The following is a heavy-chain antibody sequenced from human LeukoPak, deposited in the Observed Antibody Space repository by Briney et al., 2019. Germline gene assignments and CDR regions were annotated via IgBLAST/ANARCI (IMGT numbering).Heavy chain of an antibody. CDR3: ARDRVYYYDSSGYIDY. V-gene: IGHV4-39*07. D-gene: IGHD3-22*01. CDR1: GGSISSYY. Sequence: SETLSLTCTVSGGSISSYYWGWIRQPPGKGLEWIGSVYHSGSTYYNPSLKSRVTISVDTSNNQFSLKLSSVTAADTAVYYCARDRVYYYDSSGYIDYWGQGTLVTVSS. J-gene: IGHJ4*02. CDR2: VYHSGST.